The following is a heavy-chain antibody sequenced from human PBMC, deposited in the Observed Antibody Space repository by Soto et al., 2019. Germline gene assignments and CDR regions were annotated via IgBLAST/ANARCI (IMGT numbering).Heavy chain of an antibody. Sequence: GGSLRLSCAASGFTFSTYAMAWVRQAPGKGLEWVSGVSASGLNTDYADPVKGRFYISRDNSKNTVSLHMNSLRAEDTALYYCAKRAWRDSSGSSDDWGQGTLVTVSS. V-gene: IGHV3-23*01. CDR3: AKRAWRDSSGSSDD. D-gene: IGHD3-10*01. CDR1: GFTFSTYA. J-gene: IGHJ1*01. CDR2: VSASGLNT.